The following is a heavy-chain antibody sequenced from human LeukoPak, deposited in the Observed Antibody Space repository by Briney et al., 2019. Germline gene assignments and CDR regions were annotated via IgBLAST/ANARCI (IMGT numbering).Heavy chain of an antibody. D-gene: IGHD1-26*01. CDR2: TSAYSGNT. J-gene: IGHJ4*02. CDR1: GYTFTSSG. Sequence: GASVKVSCKASGYTFTSSGIIWVRQAPGQGLEWMGWTSAYSGNTNYAQKLQGRVTMTTDTSTSTAYMELRSLRSDDTAAYYCARDGGSAGMVYCGQGTLVTVSS. V-gene: IGHV1-18*01. CDR3: ARDGGSAGMVY.